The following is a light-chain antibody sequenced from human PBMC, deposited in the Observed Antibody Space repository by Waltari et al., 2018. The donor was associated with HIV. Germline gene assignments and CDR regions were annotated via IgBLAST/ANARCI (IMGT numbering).Light chain of an antibody. CDR3: SSYVGSNRV. CDR2: EVN. CDR1: SSDVGDYNY. Sequence: QSALTQPPSASGSPGQSVTISCTGISSDVGDYNYVSWYQQHPGKAPQLMIYEVNKRPSGVPERFSGSKSGNTASLTVSGLQAEDEADYDCSSYVGSNRVFGGGTKLTVL. V-gene: IGLV2-8*01. J-gene: IGLJ3*02.